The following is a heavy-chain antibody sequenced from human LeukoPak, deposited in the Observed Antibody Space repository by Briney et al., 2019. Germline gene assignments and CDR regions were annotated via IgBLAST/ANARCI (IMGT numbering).Heavy chain of an antibody. CDR1: GFTFSSYW. Sequence: GSLRLSCAASGFTFSSYWMHWVRQAPGKGLEWVSSISSSSSYIYYADSVKGRFTISRDNAKNSLYLQMNSLRAEDTAVYYCARGGEMATQLFFYLDYWGQGTLVTVSS. CDR2: ISSSSSYI. D-gene: IGHD5-24*01. CDR3: ARGGEMATQLFFYLDY. V-gene: IGHV3-21*01. J-gene: IGHJ4*02.